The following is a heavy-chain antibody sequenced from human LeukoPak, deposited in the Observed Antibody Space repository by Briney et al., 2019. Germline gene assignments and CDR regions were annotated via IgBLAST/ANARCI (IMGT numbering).Heavy chain of an antibody. CDR2: INNDGSRT. J-gene: IGHJ2*01. V-gene: IGHV3-74*01. D-gene: IGHD4-17*01. CDR1: GFTFSRHW. CDR3: AREDYNDSGWYFDL. Sequence: GGSLRLSCAASGFTFSRHWMHWVSQAPGKGLVWVSRINNDGSRTTYADSVKGRFTISRDNAKKTLYLQMNSLRAEDTAVYFCAREDYNDSGWYFDLWGRGTLVTVPS.